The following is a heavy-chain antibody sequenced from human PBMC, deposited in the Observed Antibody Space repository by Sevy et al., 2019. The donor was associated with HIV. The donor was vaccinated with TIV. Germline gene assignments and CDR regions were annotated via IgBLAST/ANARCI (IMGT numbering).Heavy chain of an antibody. D-gene: IGHD3-10*01. V-gene: IGHV3-33*01. CDR1: GFTFSDYG. CDR3: ARDNLLPVMVSMVRGALSYYFDY. CDR2: VWYDGINK. J-gene: IGHJ4*02. Sequence: GGSLRLSCTASGFTFSDYGMHWVRQAPGKGLEWVAVVWYDGINKYSGDSVKGRFTISRDNSKNTLYLQMNSLRAEDTAVYYCARDNLLPVMVSMVRGALSYYFDYWGQGTLVTVSS.